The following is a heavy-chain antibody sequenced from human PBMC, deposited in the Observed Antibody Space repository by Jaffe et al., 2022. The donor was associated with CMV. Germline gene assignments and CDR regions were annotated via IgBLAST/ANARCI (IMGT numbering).Heavy chain of an antibody. D-gene: IGHD3-9*01. V-gene: IGHV3-49*04. CDR2: IRSKAYGGTT. CDR3: TRDAVDWFYYYYYMDV. CDR1: GFTFGDYA. Sequence: EVQLVESGGGLVQPGRSLRLSCTASGFTFGDYAMSWVRQAPGKGLEWVGFIRSKAYGGTTEYAASVKGRFTISRDDSKSIAYLQMNSLKTEDTAVYYCTRDAVDWFYYYYYMDVWGKGTTVTVSS. J-gene: IGHJ6*03.